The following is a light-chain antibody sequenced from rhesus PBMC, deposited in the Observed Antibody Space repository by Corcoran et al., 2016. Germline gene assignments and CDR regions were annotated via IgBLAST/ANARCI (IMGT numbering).Light chain of an antibody. V-gene: IGLV2S7*01. CDR2: GVS. CDR1: SSDIGGYHY. Sequence: QSAPTQPPSVSGSPGQSVTISCTGTSSDIGGYHYVSWFQQHPGKAPKLMIYGVSIRPSGVSDRFSGSKSGNTASLTISGLQSEDEADYYCCSYTTSTTFVFGSGTRLTVL. J-gene: IGLJ6*01. CDR3: CSYTTSTTFV.